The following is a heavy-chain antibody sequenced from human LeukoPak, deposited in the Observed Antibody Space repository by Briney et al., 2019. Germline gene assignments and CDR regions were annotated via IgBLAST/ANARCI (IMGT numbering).Heavy chain of an antibody. CDR1: GFTFSTYA. CDR3: AITSIAAAARIGF. D-gene: IGHD6-13*01. CDR2: ISGTGGST. J-gene: IGHJ4*02. V-gene: IGHV3-23*01. Sequence: PGGSLRLSCAASGFTFSTYAMSWVRQAPGKGLEWVSAISGTGGSTYYTDSVKGRFTISRDNSKNTLYLQMNSLRAEDTALYYCAITSIAAAARIGFWGQGTLVTVSS.